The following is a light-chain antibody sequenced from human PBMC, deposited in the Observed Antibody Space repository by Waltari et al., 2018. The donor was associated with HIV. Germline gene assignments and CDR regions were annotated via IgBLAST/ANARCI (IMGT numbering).Light chain of an antibody. CDR1: SSDVGRFDH. Sequence: QSALTQPRSVSGSPGQSVTISCSGSSSDVGRFDHVSWYQRHPDRAPKLIIYHVTKRPSGVPDRFSASKSGNTASLTISGLQAEDEAEYYCCSNAARATYVFGTGTQVTVL. CDR3: CSNAARATYV. V-gene: IGLV2-11*01. CDR2: HVT. J-gene: IGLJ1*01.